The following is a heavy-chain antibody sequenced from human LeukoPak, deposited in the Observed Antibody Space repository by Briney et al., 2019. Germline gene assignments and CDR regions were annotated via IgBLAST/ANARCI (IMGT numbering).Heavy chain of an antibody. Sequence: LSGGSLRLSCAASGFTFSSYAMSWVRQAPGKGLEWVSAISGSGGSTYYAASVKGRFTISRDNSKNTLYLQMNSLRAEDTAVYYCAKGGLAAAGTHYWGQGTLVTVSS. V-gene: IGHV3-23*01. CDR2: ISGSGGST. CDR3: AKGGLAAAGTHY. D-gene: IGHD6-13*01. J-gene: IGHJ4*02. CDR1: GFTFSSYA.